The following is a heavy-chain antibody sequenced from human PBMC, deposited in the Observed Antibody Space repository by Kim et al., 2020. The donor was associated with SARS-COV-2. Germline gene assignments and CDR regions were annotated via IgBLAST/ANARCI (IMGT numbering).Heavy chain of an antibody. Sequence: GGSLRLSCSTSGFTFTNFHMSWIRQTPGKGLEWLSYISISGSSTNYAPSVKGRFTISRDNAKNSVFLQMNSLRVEDTAVYFCAREKVVGPTYFDYWGQGTLVTVSS. CDR3: AREKVVGPTYFDY. CDR2: ISISGSST. CDR1: GFTFTNFH. D-gene: IGHD1-26*01. V-gene: IGHV3-11*05. J-gene: IGHJ4*02.